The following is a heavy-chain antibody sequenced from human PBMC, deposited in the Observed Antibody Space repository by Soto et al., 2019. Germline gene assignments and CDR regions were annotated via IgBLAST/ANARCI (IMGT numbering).Heavy chain of an antibody. CDR2: IIPISGTA. D-gene: IGHD2-2*01. CDR1: GGTFSSYA. J-gene: IGHJ6*02. CDR3: ARSQGSSTSLEIYYYYYYGVDV. V-gene: IGHV1-69*01. Sequence: QVQLVQSGAEVKKPGSSVKVSCKASGGTFSSYAISWVRQAPGQGLEWMGGIIPISGTANYAQKFQGRVTITADECTSTAYMELSSLRSEDTAVYYCARSQGSSTSLEIYYYYYYGVDVWGQGTTVTVSS.